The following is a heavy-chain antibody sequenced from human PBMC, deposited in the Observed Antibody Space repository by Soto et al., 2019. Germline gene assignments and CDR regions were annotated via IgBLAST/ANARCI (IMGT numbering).Heavy chain of an antibody. V-gene: IGHV1-8*01. CDR2: MNPNSGNT. Sequence: QEQLVQSGAEVKTPGASVKVSCKASGYTFATYDINWVRQAPGQGLEWMGWMNPNSGNTGYAQKFQGRLTMTRDTALSVAHMELSSLRNEDTAVYYCARSDGYNFNWLDSWGQGTLVTVSA. J-gene: IGHJ5*01. CDR1: GYTFATYD. D-gene: IGHD2-21*01. CDR3: ARSDGYNFNWLDS.